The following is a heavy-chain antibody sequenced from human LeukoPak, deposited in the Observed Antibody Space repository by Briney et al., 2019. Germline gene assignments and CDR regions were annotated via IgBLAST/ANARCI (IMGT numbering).Heavy chain of an antibody. CDR3: ARDRSSPNNWFDP. CDR1: GFTFSSYG. D-gene: IGHD6-13*01. J-gene: IGHJ5*02. CDR2: IRYDGSNK. Sequence: GGSLRLSCAASGFTFSSYGMHWVRQAPGKGLEWVAFIRYDGSNKYYADSVKGRFTISRDNSKNTLYLQMNSLRAEDTAVYYCARDRSSPNNWFDPWGQGTLVTVSS. V-gene: IGHV3-30*02.